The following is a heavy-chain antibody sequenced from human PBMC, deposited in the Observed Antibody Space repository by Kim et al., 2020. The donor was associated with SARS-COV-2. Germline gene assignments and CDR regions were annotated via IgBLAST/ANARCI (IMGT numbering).Heavy chain of an antibody. CDR2: IDWDDDK. D-gene: IGHD1-7*01. CDR3: ARLRGTGTTRSQSSRYYMDV. Sequence: SGPTLVNPTQTLTLTCTFSGFSLSTSGMCVSWIRQSPGKALEWLARIDWDDDKYYNKSLKTRLTISKDTSKNQVVLIMTNMDPVDTATYYCARLRGTGTTRSQSSRYYMDVWGKGTMVPVSS. J-gene: IGHJ6*03. CDR1: GFSLSTSGMC. V-gene: IGHV2-70*11.